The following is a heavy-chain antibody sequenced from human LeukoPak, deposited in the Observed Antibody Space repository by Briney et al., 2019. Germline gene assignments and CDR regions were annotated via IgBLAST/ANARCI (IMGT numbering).Heavy chain of an antibody. Sequence: GGSLRLSCAASGFTFSSYAMSWVRQAPGKGLEWVSAISGSGGSTYYADSAKGRFTISRDNSKNTLYLQMNSLRAEDTAVYYCAKVGSIVVVVAATVFDYWGQGTLVTVSS. CDR2: ISGSGGST. CDR1: GFTFSSYA. D-gene: IGHD2-15*01. J-gene: IGHJ4*02. CDR3: AKVGSIVVVVAATVFDY. V-gene: IGHV3-23*01.